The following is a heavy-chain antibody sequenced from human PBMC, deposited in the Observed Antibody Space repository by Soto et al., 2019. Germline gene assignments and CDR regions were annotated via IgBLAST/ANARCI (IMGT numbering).Heavy chain of an antibody. J-gene: IGHJ4*02. D-gene: IGHD3-9*01. CDR1: GYSFTSYW. V-gene: IGHV5-51*01. CDR2: IYPGDSDT. CDR3: ARHGLYDILTGYYSGPDY. Sequence: GESLKISCKGSGYSFTSYWIGWVRQMPGKGLEWMGIIYPGDSDTRYSPSFQGQVTISANKSIGTAYLQWSSLKASDTAMYYCARHGLYDILTGYYSGPDYWGQGTLVTVSS.